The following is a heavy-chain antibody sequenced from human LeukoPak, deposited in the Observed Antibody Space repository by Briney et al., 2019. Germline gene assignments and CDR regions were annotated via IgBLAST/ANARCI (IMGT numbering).Heavy chain of an antibody. Sequence: PSETLSLTCTVSGGSISSYSWSWIRQPAGKGLEWIGRIFASGSTKYNPSLKSRVTMSVETSKKQFSLKLSSVTAADTAVYYCARGYSSSWYKGYYFDYWGQGTLVTVSS. J-gene: IGHJ4*02. V-gene: IGHV4-4*07. CDR3: ARGYSSSWYKGYYFDY. D-gene: IGHD6-13*01. CDR2: IFASGST. CDR1: GGSISSYS.